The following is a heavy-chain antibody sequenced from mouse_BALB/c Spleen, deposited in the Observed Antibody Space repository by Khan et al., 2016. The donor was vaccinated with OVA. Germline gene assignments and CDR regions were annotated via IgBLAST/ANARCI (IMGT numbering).Heavy chain of an antibody. CDR3: VRQPYYHDNIMDY. CDR1: GFSLTNYG. Sequence: QVQLKESGPGLVAPSQSLSITCTISGFSLTNYGVHWVRQPPGKGLEWLVVIWSDGSTTYNSALKSRLTISKDNSKSQVFLKMNSLQTDDTAMYFCVRQPYYHDNIMDYWGQGTSVTVSS. CDR2: IWSDGST. V-gene: IGHV2-6-1*01. J-gene: IGHJ4*01. D-gene: IGHD2-10*01.